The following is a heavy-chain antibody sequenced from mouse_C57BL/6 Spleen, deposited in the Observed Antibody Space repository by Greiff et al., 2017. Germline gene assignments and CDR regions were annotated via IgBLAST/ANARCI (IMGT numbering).Heavy chain of an antibody. CDR1: GFTFSDYG. CDR3: ARDYGILFDY. CDR2: ISSGSSTI. D-gene: IGHD1-1*01. V-gene: IGHV5-17*01. J-gene: IGHJ2*01. Sequence: EVKLVESGGGLVKPGGSLKLSCAASGFTFSDYGMHWVRQAPEKGLEWVAYISSGSSTIYYADTVKGRSTISRDNAKNTLFLQMTSLRSEDTAMYYCARDYGILFDYWGQGTTLTVSS.